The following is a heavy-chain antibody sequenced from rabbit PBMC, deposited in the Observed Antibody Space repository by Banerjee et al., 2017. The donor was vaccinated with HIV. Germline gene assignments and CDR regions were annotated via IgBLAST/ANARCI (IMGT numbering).Heavy chain of an antibody. Sequence: QSLEESGGDLVKPGASLTLTCTASGFSFSSGYDMCWVRQAPGKGPEWIACIDAGSSGITYYASWAKGRFTISKASSTTVTLQMTSLTAADTATYFCARDRNAAGSINFGLWGQGTLVTVS. D-gene: IGHD4-2*01. CDR3: ARDRNAAGSINFGL. V-gene: IGHV1S40*01. CDR2: IDAGSSGIT. CDR1: GFSFSSGYD. J-gene: IGHJ3*01.